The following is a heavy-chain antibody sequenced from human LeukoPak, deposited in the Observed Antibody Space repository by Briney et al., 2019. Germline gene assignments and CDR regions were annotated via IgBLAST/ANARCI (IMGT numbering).Heavy chain of an antibody. Sequence: GGSLRLSCAASGFTFPNAWVNWVRQAPGKGLEWVANIKQDESEKYYVDSVKGRFTISRDNAKNSLYLQMNSLRAEDTAIYYCARALEILDYWGQGTLVTVSS. CDR3: ARALEILDY. V-gene: IGHV3-7*01. CDR2: IKQDESEK. D-gene: IGHD3-3*01. J-gene: IGHJ4*02. CDR1: GFTFPNAW.